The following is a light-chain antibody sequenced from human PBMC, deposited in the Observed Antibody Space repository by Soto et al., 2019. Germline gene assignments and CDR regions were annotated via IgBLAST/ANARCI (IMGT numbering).Light chain of an antibody. CDR2: GAS. CDR1: HFVASGY. Sequence: EVVVTQSPDTLSLSPGERATLSCRASHFVASGYLAWYQQKPGQSPRLLIYGASRRVTGIPDRFSGSGSGTEFTLTISRLEPEDFAVYYCQQYGSSPWTFGQGTKVDIK. V-gene: IGKV3-20*01. J-gene: IGKJ1*01. CDR3: QQYGSSPWT.